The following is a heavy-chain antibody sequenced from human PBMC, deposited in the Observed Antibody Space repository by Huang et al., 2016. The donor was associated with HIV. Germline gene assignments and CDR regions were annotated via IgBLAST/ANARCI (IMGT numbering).Heavy chain of an antibody. CDR2: IYYSGST. V-gene: IGHV4-59*11. CDR3: ARDTMVRGFDY. J-gene: IGHJ4*02. CDR1: GGSIRSHY. Sequence: QVQLQESGPGLVKPSETLSLTCTVSGGSIRSHYWSWIRQPPGKGLEWIGSIYYSGSTNYNPSLNSRVTISVETSKNQFSLKLSSVTAADTAVYYCARDTMVRGFDYWGQGTLVTVSS. D-gene: IGHD3-10*01.